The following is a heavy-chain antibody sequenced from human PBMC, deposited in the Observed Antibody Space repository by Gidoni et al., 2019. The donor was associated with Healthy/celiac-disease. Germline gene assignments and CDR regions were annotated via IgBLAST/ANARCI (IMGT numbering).Heavy chain of an antibody. V-gene: IGHV3-23*01. J-gene: IGHJ3*02. D-gene: IGHD6-19*01. CDR1: GFSVSSYA. CDR3: AQDSLGSRWLDAFDI. CDR2: ISGSGGST. Sequence: GGGGQPGGALRLSCAASGFSVSSYAMSWVRQAPGEGLEWVSAISGSGGSTYYADSVKGRFTISRDNSKNTLYLQMNSLRAEDTAVYYCAQDSLGSRWLDAFDIWGQGTMVTVSS.